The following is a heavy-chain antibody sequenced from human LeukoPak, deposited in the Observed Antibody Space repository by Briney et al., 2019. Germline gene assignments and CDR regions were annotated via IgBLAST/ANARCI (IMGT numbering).Heavy chain of an antibody. J-gene: IGHJ4*02. CDR2: ISSGSSTI. CDR1: GFTFSTYS. Sequence: HPGGSLRLSCAASGFTFSTYSMNWVRRAPGKGLEWLSYISSGSSTIYYADSVKGRFTISRDNAKNSLYLQMNSLRDEDTAVYYCAKSSGWFLDYWGQGTLVTVSS. D-gene: IGHD6-19*01. CDR3: AKSSGWFLDY. V-gene: IGHV3-48*02.